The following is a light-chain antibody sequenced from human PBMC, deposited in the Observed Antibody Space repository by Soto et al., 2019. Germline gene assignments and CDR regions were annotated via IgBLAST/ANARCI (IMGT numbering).Light chain of an antibody. CDR3: QQYDKYST. J-gene: IGKJ1*01. V-gene: IGKV1-5*01. CDR2: DAS. Sequence: IQMTQSPSTLSASVGDTVTITCRASQSISVSLAWYQQKPGKAPNLLIYDASTLQGGAPSRFSGSGSGTEFTLTVTSLQPEDFATYFCQQYDKYSTFGHGTKVDIK. CDR1: QSISVS.